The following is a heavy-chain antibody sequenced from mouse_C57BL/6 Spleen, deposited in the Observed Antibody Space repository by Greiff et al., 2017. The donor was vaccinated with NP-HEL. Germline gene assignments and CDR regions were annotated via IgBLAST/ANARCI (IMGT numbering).Heavy chain of an antibody. CDR2: IDPSDSYT. CDR1: GYTFTSYW. Sequence: QVQLQQPGAELVKPGASVKLSCKASGYTFTSYWMQWVKQRPGQGLEWIGEIDPSDSYTNYNQKFKGKATLTVDTSSSTAYMQLSSLTSEDSAVYYCARMGSGYWYFDVWGTGTTVTVSS. J-gene: IGHJ1*03. CDR3: ARMGSGYWYFDV. V-gene: IGHV1-50*01. D-gene: IGHD3-1*01.